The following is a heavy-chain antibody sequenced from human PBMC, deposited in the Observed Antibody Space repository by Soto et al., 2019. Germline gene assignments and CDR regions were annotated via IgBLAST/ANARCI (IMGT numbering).Heavy chain of an antibody. Sequence: EVQLVESGGGLVKPGGSLRLSCAASGFTFSSYSMNGVRQAPGKGLEWVSSIISSSSYIYYADSVKGRFTISRENPKNVLYRQVNSLRAEDTDVYYCAREGIAAALAYWGQGTLVTVS. V-gene: IGHV3-21*01. CDR1: GFTFSSYS. J-gene: IGHJ4*02. CDR3: AREGIAAALAY. D-gene: IGHD6-13*01. CDR2: IISSSSYI.